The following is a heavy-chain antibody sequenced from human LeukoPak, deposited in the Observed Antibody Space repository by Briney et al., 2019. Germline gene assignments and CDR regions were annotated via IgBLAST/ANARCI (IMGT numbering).Heavy chain of an antibody. CDR3: ARAKEDTSGCLDY. CDR1: GSTFSVYW. Sequence: GGSLRLSCAASGSTFSVYWMNWVRQAPGKGLEWVANIKQAGSEKYYVDSVKGRFTISRDNAKNSLYLHMNSLRAEDTAVYYCARAKEDTSGCLDYWGQGTLVTVSS. D-gene: IGHD6-19*01. J-gene: IGHJ4*02. CDR2: IKQAGSEK. V-gene: IGHV3-7*01.